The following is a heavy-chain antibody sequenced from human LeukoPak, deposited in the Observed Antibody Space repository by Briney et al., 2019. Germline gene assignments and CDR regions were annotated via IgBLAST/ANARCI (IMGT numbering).Heavy chain of an antibody. D-gene: IGHD3-16*02. CDR3: ARDIGYDYVWGSYRYTWFDP. J-gene: IGHJ5*02. V-gene: IGHV3-74*01. CDR1: GFTFSSYW. Sequence: GGSLRLSCAASGFTFSSYWMHWVRQAPGKGLVWVSRINSDGSSTSYADSVKGRFTISRDNAKNTLYLQMNSLRAEDTAVYYCARDIGYDYVWGSYRYTWFDPWGRGTLVTVSS. CDR2: INSDGSST.